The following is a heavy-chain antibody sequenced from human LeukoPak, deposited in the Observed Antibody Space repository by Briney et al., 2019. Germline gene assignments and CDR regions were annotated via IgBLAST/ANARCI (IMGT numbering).Heavy chain of an antibody. CDR2: ISAYNGNT. CDR3: ARAAYYDILTGYYTTSDY. CDR1: GYTFTSYG. D-gene: IGHD3-9*01. V-gene: IGHV1-18*01. Sequence: GASVKVSCKASGYTFTSYGISWVRQAPGQGLEWMGWISAYNGNTNYAQKLQGRVTMTTDTSTSTAYMELRSLRSDDTAVYYCARAAYYDILTGYYTTSDYWGQGTLVTVSS. J-gene: IGHJ4*02.